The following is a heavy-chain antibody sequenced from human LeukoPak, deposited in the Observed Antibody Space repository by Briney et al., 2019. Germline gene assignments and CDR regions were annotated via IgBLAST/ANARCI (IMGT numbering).Heavy chain of an antibody. CDR1: GGSISSYY. Sequence: PSETLSLTCTVSGGSISSYYWSWVRQPPGKGLEWIGYIYYTASTNYNPSLRSRVTISVDTSKNQFSLKLTSVTAADTAVYYCAREGNYGDYDGYFDYWGQGTLVTVSS. D-gene: IGHD4-17*01. V-gene: IGHV4-59*08. CDR2: IYYTAST. J-gene: IGHJ4*02. CDR3: AREGNYGDYDGYFDY.